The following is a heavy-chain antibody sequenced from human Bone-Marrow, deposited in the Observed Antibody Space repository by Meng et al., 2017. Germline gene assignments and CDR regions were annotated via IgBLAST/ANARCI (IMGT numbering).Heavy chain of an antibody. CDR2: IIPIFGTA. V-gene: IGHV1-69*13. D-gene: IGHD3-10*01. CDR3: TTYGSGNYEARG. J-gene: IGHJ4*02. Sequence: SVKVSCKASGGTFSSYAISWVRQAPGQGLEWMGGIIPIFGTANYAQKFQGRVTITADESTSTAYMELSSLRSEDTAVYYCTTYGSGNYEARGWGQGTLVTVSS. CDR1: GGTFSSYA.